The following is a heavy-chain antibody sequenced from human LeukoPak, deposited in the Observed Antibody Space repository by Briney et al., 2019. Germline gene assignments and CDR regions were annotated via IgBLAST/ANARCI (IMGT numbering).Heavy chain of an antibody. Sequence: PGGSLRLSCAASGFTFNNYAMHWVRQAPRKGLEWVAVISRDGGNQYYADSVKGRFTISRDKSKNTLYLQMNSLRAEDTAVYYCARPYYDILTGCLRYWGQGTLVTVSS. CDR1: GFTFNNYA. D-gene: IGHD3-9*01. CDR2: ISRDGGNQ. V-gene: IGHV3-30-3*01. CDR3: ARPYYDILTGCLRY. J-gene: IGHJ4*02.